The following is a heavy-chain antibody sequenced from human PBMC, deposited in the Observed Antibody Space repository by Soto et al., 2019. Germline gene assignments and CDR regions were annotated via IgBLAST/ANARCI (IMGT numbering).Heavy chain of an antibody. CDR2: IFNSGRT. D-gene: IGHD3-3*01. CDR3: ARDTSGYSTFDN. J-gene: IGHJ4*02. Sequence: SETLSLTCTVSGASIGSGGFYWSWIRQQPGKGLEWIGYIFNSGRTYYNPSLKSRVTISVDTSKNQCSLMLTSVTVADTAVYYCARDTSGYSTFDNWGQGTLVTVSS. CDR1: GASIGSGGFY. V-gene: IGHV4-31*03.